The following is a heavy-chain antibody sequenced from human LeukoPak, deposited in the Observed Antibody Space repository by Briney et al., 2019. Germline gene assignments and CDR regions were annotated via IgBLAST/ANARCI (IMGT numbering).Heavy chain of an antibody. J-gene: IGHJ4*02. V-gene: IGHV3-69-1*01. CDR3: ARGIAVAAPDY. D-gene: IGHD6-19*01. CDR2: ISSSSDV. CDR1: GFIFGNYE. Sequence: PGGSLRLSCAASGFIFGNYEMNWVRQAPGKGLEWVSSISSSSDVYYADSLKGRFTISRDNAKNSLYLQMNSLRADDTAVYYCARGIAVAAPDYWGQGSLVTVSS.